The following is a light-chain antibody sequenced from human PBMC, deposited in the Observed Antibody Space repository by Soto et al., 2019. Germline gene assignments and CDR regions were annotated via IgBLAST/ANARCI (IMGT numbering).Light chain of an antibody. J-gene: IGKJ4*01. CDR1: QSVSSY. CDR2: DAS. CDR3: QQRSNWPST. Sequence: EIVLTQSPATLYLSPGDRATLSYRASQSVSSYLAWYQQKTGQAPRLLIYDASNRATGIPARFSGSGSGTDSTLTITALEAEDFAVYYSQQRSNWPSTFGGGTKVEIK. V-gene: IGKV3-11*01.